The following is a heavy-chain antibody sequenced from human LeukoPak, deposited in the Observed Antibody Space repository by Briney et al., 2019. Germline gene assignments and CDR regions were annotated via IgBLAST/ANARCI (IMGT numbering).Heavy chain of an antibody. CDR1: GFTFSSYA. Sequence: GGSLRLSCAASGFTFSSYAMSWVRQAPGKGLEWVSAISGSGGSTYYADSVKGRFTISRDNSKNTLYLQMNSLRAEDTAVYYCANKWGLITMVRGVIRDFAFDIWGQGTMVAVSS. D-gene: IGHD3-10*01. CDR2: ISGSGGST. J-gene: IGHJ3*02. CDR3: ANKWGLITMVRGVIRDFAFDI. V-gene: IGHV3-23*01.